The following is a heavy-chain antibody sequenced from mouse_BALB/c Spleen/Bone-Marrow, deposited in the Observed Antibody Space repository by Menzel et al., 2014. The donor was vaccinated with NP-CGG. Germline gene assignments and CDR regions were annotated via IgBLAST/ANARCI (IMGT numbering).Heavy chain of an antibody. CDR1: GYSFTDYT. CDR3: ARGSIISRYYAMDY. J-gene: IGHJ4*01. D-gene: IGHD1-1*01. V-gene: IGHV1-18*01. CDR2: INPDNGDA. Sequence: VQLQQSGPELVKPGTSMKISCKASGYSFTDYTMNWVKQTLEKNLEWIGLINPDNGDANYNQKFKGKATLTVDKSSSTAYMELLSLTSEDSAVYFCARGSIISRYYAMDYWGQGTSVTVSS.